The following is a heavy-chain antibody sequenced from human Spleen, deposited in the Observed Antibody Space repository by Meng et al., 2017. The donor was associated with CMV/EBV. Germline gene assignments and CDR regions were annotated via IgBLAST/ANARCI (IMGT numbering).Heavy chain of an antibody. CDR1: GFTFDDYT. CDR2: INWNGITT. Sequence: GESLKISCAASGFTFDDYTMHWVRQAPGKGLEWASLINWNGITTYYADSVKGRFTISRDNSKNSLYLQMNSLRTEDTALYYCAKESIYCGGDCWYYFDYWGQGTPVTVSS. CDR3: AKESIYCGGDCWYYFDY. J-gene: IGHJ4*02. V-gene: IGHV3-43*01. D-gene: IGHD2-21*01.